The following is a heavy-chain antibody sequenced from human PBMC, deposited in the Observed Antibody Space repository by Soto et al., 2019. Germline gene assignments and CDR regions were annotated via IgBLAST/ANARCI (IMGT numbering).Heavy chain of an antibody. CDR1: GFTFTSSA. D-gene: IGHD2-15*01. V-gene: IGHV1-58*01. Sequence: SVKVSCKASGFTFTSSAVQWVRQARGQRLEWIGWIVVGSGNTNYAQKFQERVTITRDMSTSTAYMELSSLRSEDTAVYYCAADSGSYCSGGSCYDLFDYWRQGTLVTVSS. J-gene: IGHJ4*02. CDR2: IVVGSGNT. CDR3: AADSGSYCSGGSCYDLFDY.